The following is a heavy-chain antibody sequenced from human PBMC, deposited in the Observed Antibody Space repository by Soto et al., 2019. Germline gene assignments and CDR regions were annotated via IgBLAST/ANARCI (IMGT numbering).Heavy chain of an antibody. D-gene: IGHD5-12*01. CDR2: IIPIFGTA. Sequence: ASVKVSCKASGGTFSSYAISWVRQAPGQGLEWMGGIIPIFGTANYAQKFQGRVTITADESTSTAYMELSSLRSEDTAVYYCAGPYSGYGNAFDIWGQGTMVTRLL. CDR3: AGPYSGYGNAFDI. J-gene: IGHJ3*02. V-gene: IGHV1-69*13. CDR1: GGTFSSYA.